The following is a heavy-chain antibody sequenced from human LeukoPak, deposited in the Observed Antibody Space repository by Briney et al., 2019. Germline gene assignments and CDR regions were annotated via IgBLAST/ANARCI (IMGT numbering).Heavy chain of an antibody. CDR3: TKEFCGSRAACAGGSYYDF. Sequence: GGSLRLSYAASGFTFSKDDFHWVRQAPGKGLEWVAAIGVTGDTYYADSVKGRFTISREDAANSLYLQMRSLGAGDTALYYCTKEFCGSRAACAGGSYYDFWGRGALVTVSS. CDR1: GFTFSKDD. V-gene: IGHV3-13*01. D-gene: IGHD2-15*01. CDR2: IGVTGDT. J-gene: IGHJ2*01.